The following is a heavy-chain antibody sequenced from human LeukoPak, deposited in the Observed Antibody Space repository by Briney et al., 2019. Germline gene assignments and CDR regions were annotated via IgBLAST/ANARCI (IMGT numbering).Heavy chain of an antibody. J-gene: IGHJ4*02. Sequence: GGSLRLSCAASGFTFSNYWMHWVRQAPGKGLVWVSRINSDGSNTNYADSVEGRFTISRDNAKNTLYLQMDSLRAEDTAVYYCATNYDFWSENYWGQGTLVTVTS. CDR3: ATNYDFWSENY. CDR2: INSDGSNT. CDR1: GFTFSNYW. V-gene: IGHV3-74*01. D-gene: IGHD3-3*01.